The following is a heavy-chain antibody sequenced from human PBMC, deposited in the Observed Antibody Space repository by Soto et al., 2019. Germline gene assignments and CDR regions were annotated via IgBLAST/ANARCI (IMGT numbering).Heavy chain of an antibody. CDR2: IAYDGGNK. CDR1: GFTFSSYG. V-gene: IGHV3-30*18. D-gene: IGHD2-15*01. Sequence: GGSLRLSCAASGFTFSSYGIHWVRQAPGKGLEWVAVIAYDGGNKYYADSVKGRFTISRDNPKNTLYLQMNSLRADDTAVYYWAKNLGYCSSSSCSREFYYYYGMDVWGQGTTVTVSS. CDR3: AKNLGYCSSSSCSREFYYYYGMDV. J-gene: IGHJ6*02.